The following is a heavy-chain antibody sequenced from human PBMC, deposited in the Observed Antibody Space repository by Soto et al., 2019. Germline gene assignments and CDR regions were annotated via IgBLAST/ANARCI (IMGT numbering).Heavy chain of an antibody. V-gene: IGHV4-39*01. CDR2: IYYSGST. CDR1: GGSISSSSYY. D-gene: IGHD3-3*01. J-gene: IGHJ6*02. Sequence: ASETLSLTCTVSGGSISSSSYYWGWIRQPPGKGLEWIGSIYYSGSTYYNPSLKSRVTISVDTSKNQFSLKLSSVTAADTAVYYCARHLYAEGDFWSGYYYRYYYYGMDVWGQGTTVTVSS. CDR3: ARHLYAEGDFWSGYYYRYYYYGMDV.